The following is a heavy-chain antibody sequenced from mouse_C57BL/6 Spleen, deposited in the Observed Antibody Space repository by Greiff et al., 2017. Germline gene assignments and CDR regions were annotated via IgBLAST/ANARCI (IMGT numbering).Heavy chain of an antibody. D-gene: IGHD4-1*01. Sequence: DVHLVESGEGLVKPGGSLKLSCAASGFTFSSYAMSWVRQTPEKRLEWVAYISSGGDYIYYADTVKGRFTISRDNARNTLYLQMSSLKSEDTAMYYCTREGGWDVAYWGQGTLVTVSA. CDR2: ISSGGDYI. V-gene: IGHV5-9-1*02. J-gene: IGHJ3*01. CDR3: TREGGWDVAY. CDR1: GFTFSSYA.